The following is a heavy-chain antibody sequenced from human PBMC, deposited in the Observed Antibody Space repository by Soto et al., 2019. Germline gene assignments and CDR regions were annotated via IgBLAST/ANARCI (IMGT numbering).Heavy chain of an antibody. CDR1: GGSISSGTNY. V-gene: IGHV4-39*01. J-gene: IGHJ4*02. CDR2: MFHSGST. Sequence: SETLSLTCSVSGGSISSGTNYWGWIRQPPGKGLEWIGSMFHSGSTYCNPSLKTRVTMFVDTSKNQFSLNLTSVTAADTAIYYCARGIFYFDKWGQGTLVTVSS. CDR3: ARGIFYFDK. D-gene: IGHD3-9*01.